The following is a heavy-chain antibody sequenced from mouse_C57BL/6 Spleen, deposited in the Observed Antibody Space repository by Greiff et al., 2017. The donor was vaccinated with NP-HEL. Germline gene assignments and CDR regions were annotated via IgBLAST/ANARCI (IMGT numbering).Heavy chain of an antibody. CDR2: ISYDGSN. CDR3: ASRDYYGSSGYYYDY. D-gene: IGHD1-1*01. CDR1: GYSINSGYY. Sequence: EVHLVESGPGLVKPSQSLSLTCSVTGYSINSGYYWNWIRQFPGNKLEWLGYISYDGSNNYNPSLKNRISITRDTSKNQFFLKLNSVTTEDTATYTGASRDYYGSSGYYYDYWGQGTTLTFSS. J-gene: IGHJ2*01. V-gene: IGHV3-6*01.